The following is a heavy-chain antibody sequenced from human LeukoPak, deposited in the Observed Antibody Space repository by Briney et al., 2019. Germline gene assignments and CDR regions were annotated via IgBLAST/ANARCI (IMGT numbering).Heavy chain of an antibody. V-gene: IGHV4-39*02. D-gene: IGHD7-27*01. CDR1: GGSISTSNYY. J-gene: IGHJ4*02. Sequence: PSETLSLTCTVSGGSISTSNYYWAWIRQPPGKGLQWIGSIYDRGNTYYNPSLKSRVTMSVDTSKNQFSLRLTSVTAADTALYYCARDTIPPRNATEQKTGTYYWGQGTLVTVSS. CDR2: IYDRGNT. CDR3: ARDTIPPRNATEQKTGTYY.